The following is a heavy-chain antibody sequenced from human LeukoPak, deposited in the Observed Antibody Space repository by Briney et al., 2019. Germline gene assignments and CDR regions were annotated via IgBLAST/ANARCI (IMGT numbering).Heavy chain of an antibody. V-gene: IGHV3-7*01. CDR2: VKQDGSEK. Sequence: GGSLRLSCAASGFTFSSYWMSWVRQAPGKGLEWVANVKQDGSEKYYVDFVKGRFTISRDNAKNSLYLQMNSLRAEDTAVYYCARVSEWLSLAFDYWGQGTLVTVSS. CDR3: ARVSEWLSLAFDY. J-gene: IGHJ4*02. D-gene: IGHD3-3*01. CDR1: GFTFSSYW.